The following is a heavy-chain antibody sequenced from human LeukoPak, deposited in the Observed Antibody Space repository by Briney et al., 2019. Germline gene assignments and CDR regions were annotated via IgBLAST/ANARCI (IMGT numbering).Heavy chain of an antibody. J-gene: IGHJ4*02. CDR2: INAGNGNT. D-gene: IGHD5-12*01. V-gene: IGHV1-3*01. Sequence: ASVTVSCTASGYTFTSYAMYWVRQAPGQRLEWMGWINAGNGNTKYSQKFQGRVTITRDTSASTAYMELSSLRSEDTAVYSCARGVATNRYYFDYWGQGTLVTVSS. CDR1: GYTFTSYA. CDR3: ARGVATNRYYFDY.